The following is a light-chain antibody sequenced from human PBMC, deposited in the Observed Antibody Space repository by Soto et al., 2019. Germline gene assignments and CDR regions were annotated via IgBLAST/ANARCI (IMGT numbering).Light chain of an antibody. J-gene: IGLJ2*01. CDR2: DVN. Sequence: QSVLTQPASVSGSPGQSITISCAGTSSDVGGYNYVSWYQQHPGKVPRLIISDVNKRPSGVSDRFSGSKSGNTASLTISGLHAEDEADYYCASFISSVTVVFGGGTQLTVL. V-gene: IGLV2-14*03. CDR3: ASFISSVTVV. CDR1: SSDVGGYNY.